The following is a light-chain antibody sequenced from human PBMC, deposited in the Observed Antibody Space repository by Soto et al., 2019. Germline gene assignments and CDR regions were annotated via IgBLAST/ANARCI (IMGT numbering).Light chain of an antibody. Sequence: EIVMTQSPATLSVSPGERATLSCRASQSVSSNLAWYQQKPGQAPRLLIYGASTRATGIPARFSGSGSGTEFTLTISSLQPEDFATYFCLQHNNYPPTFGQGTKVDIK. CDR1: QSVSSN. J-gene: IGKJ1*01. CDR3: LQHNNYPPT. CDR2: GAS. V-gene: IGKV3-15*01.